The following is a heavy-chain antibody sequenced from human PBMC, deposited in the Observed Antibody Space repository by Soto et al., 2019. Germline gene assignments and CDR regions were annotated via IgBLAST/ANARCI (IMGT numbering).Heavy chain of an antibody. D-gene: IGHD3-22*01. J-gene: IGHJ6*02. CDR1: GFTFSSYA. Sequence: PGGSLRLSCAASGFTFSSYAMSWVRQAPGKGLEWVSAISGSGGSTYYADSVKGRFTISRDNSKNTLNLQMNSLRAEDTAVYYCAKALYYDSSGYQRVYYYYGMDVWGQGTKVTVSS. CDR3: AKALYYDSSGYQRVYYYYGMDV. CDR2: ISGSGGST. V-gene: IGHV3-23*01.